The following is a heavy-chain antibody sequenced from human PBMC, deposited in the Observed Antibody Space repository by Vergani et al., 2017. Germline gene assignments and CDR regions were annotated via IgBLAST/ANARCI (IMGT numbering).Heavy chain of an antibody. Sequence: VQLLESGGGVVQPGGSLRLSCAASGLTFNSYGMHWVRQAPGKGLEWVASIRSDESRRYYGDSMEGPFTISRDNSKNTLYLQMKSLRPEDTAVYYCAKEGGGYCSGGTCYPEYWGQGTLVIVSS. CDR2: IRSDESRR. CDR1: GLTFNSYG. CDR3: AKEGGGYCSGGTCYPEY. J-gene: IGHJ4*02. V-gene: IGHV3-30*02. D-gene: IGHD2-15*01.